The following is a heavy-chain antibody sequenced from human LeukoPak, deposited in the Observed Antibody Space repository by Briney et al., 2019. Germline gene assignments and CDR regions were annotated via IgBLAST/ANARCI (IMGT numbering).Heavy chain of an antibody. CDR3: ARDRGWYHADS. D-gene: IGHD6-19*01. J-gene: IGHJ4*02. V-gene: IGHV3-7*01. CDR2: IKEDGSAK. CDR1: GFTFSFSW. Sequence: GGSLRLSCAASGFTFSFSWMGWARQAPGKGLEWVANIKEDGSAKHYAVSVQGRFTISRDNAKNSLSLQMNSLRAEDMGVYYCARDRGWYHADSWGQGTLVTVSS.